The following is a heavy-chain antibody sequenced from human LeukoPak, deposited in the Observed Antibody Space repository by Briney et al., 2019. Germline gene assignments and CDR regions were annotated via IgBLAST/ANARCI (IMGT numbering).Heavy chain of an antibody. CDR1: GFTFSGSI. Sequence: PGGSLRLSCAASGFTFSGSIIHWVRQTSGKGLEWVGRIRSKTDSYATAYSASVKGRFTISRDDSKNTLYLQMNSLKTEDTAVYYCTTDLVGATSPFDYWGQGTLVTVSS. V-gene: IGHV3-73*01. J-gene: IGHJ4*02. D-gene: IGHD1-26*01. CDR2: IRSKTDSYAT. CDR3: TTDLVGATSPFDY.